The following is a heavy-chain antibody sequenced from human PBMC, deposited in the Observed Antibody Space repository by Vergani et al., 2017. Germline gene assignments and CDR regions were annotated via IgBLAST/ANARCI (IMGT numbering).Heavy chain of an antibody. CDR1: GFTFSSYA. CDR3: ARDLGSSTFFDF. J-gene: IGHJ3*01. D-gene: IGHD2-2*01. CDR2: IYSGGSST. Sequence: EVQLLESGGGLVQPGGSLRLSCAASGFTFSSYAMSWVRQAPGKGLEWVAVIYSGGSSTYYADSVKGRFTISSDNSKNTLYLQMNSLRAEDTAVYYCARDLGSSTFFDFWGQGTMVTVSS. V-gene: IGHV3-23*03.